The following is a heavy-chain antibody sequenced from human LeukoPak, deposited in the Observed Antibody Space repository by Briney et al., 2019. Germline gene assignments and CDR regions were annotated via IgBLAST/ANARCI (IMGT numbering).Heavy chain of an antibody. J-gene: IGHJ4*02. V-gene: IGHV3-30*18. CDR1: GFTFSSYG. Sequence: GGSLRLSCAASGFTFSSYGMHWVRQAPGEGLEWVAVISYDGSNKYYADSVRGRFTISRDNSKNTLYLQMNSLRAEDTAVYYCAKDLSRVVTPRLDYWGQGTLVTVSS. D-gene: IGHD4-23*01. CDR2: ISYDGSNK. CDR3: AKDLSRVVTPRLDY.